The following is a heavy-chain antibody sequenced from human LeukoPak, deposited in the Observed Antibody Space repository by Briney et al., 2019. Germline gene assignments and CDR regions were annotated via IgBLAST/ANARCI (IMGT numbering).Heavy chain of an antibody. Sequence: ASVKVSCKASGYTFTGYYMHWVRQAPGQGLEWMGWINPNSGGTNYAQKFQGRVTITADESTSTAYMELSSLRSEDTAVYYCSYYSGYSSGWYYFDYWGQGTLVTVSS. J-gene: IGHJ4*02. CDR3: SYYSGYSSGWYYFDY. V-gene: IGHV1-2*02. D-gene: IGHD6-19*01. CDR1: GYTFTGYY. CDR2: INPNSGGT.